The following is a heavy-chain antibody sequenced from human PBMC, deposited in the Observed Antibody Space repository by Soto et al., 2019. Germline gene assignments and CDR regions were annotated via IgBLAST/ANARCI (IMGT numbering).Heavy chain of an antibody. D-gene: IGHD4-17*01. V-gene: IGHV4-34*01. CDR3: ARRQNGLRRSSGMDV. J-gene: IGHJ6*02. Sequence: SETLSLTCAVYGGSFSGYYWIWIRQPPGKGLEWIGEINHSGSTNYNPSLKSRVTISVDTSKNQFSLKLSSVTAADTAVYYCARRQNGLRRSSGMDVWGQGTTVTVSS. CDR1: GGSFSGYY. CDR2: INHSGST.